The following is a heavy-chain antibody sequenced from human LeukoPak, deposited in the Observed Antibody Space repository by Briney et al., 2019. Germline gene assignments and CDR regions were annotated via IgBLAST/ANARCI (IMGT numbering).Heavy chain of an antibody. Sequence: SETLSPTCTVSGGSISSYYWSWIRQPAGKGLEWIGRIYTSGSTNYNPSLKSRVTMSVDTSKNQFSLKLSSVTAADTAVYYCARDRSYGDYRNWFDPWGQGTLVTVSS. CDR3: ARDRSYGDYRNWFDP. CDR1: GGSISSYY. J-gene: IGHJ5*02. CDR2: IYTSGST. D-gene: IGHD4-17*01. V-gene: IGHV4-4*07.